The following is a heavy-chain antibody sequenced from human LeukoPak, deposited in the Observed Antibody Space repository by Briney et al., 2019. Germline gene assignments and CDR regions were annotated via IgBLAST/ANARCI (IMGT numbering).Heavy chain of an antibody. CDR1: GGSISSYY. D-gene: IGHD3-10*01. CDR2: IYHSGST. J-gene: IGHJ3*02. CDR3: AVGGVYLRGGAEAFDI. Sequence: SETLSLTCTVSGGSISSYYWSWVRQPPGKGLEWIGEIYHSGSTNYNPSLKSRVTISVDKSKNQFSLKLSSVTAADTAVYYCAVGGVYLRGGAEAFDIWGQGTMVTVSS. V-gene: IGHV4-4*02.